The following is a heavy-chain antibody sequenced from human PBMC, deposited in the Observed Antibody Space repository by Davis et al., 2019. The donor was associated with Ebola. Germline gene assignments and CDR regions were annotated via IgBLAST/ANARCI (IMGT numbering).Heavy chain of an antibody. D-gene: IGHD3-3*01. V-gene: IGHV3-7*01. Sequence: PGGSLRLSCAASGFTFSSYWMSWVRQAPGKGLEWVANIKQDGSEKYYVDSVKGRFTISRDNAKNSLYLQMNSLRAEDTAVYYCARDPAAYYDFWSGAFDIWGQGTMVTVSS. CDR3: ARDPAAYYDFWSGAFDI. J-gene: IGHJ3*02. CDR1: GFTFSSYW. CDR2: IKQDGSEK.